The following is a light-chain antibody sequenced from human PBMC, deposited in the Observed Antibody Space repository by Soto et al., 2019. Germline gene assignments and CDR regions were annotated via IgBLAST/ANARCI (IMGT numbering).Light chain of an antibody. V-gene: IGKV3-15*01. CDR1: QSVSSH. J-gene: IGKJ4*01. CDR2: AAS. Sequence: IVMTQSPATLSVSPGERVTLSCRASQSVSSHLAWNQQKPGQAPRLLIYAASTRANGIPAGFSGSGSGTEFTLTITSLQSEDFALYYCQQYNDLVTCGGGTKVEIK. CDR3: QQYNDLVT.